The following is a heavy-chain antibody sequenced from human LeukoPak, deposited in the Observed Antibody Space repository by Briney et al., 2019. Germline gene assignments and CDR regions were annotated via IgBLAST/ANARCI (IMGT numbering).Heavy chain of an antibody. CDR1: GGTFSSYA. D-gene: IGHD6-19*01. J-gene: IGHJ4*02. CDR2: IIPIFGTA. V-gene: IGHV1-69*05. CDR3: AREAVSSGWYYFDY. Sequence: ASVKVSRKASGGTFSSYAISWVRQAPGQGLEWMGGIIPIFGTANYAQKFQGRVTITTDESTSTAYMELSSLRSEDTAVHYCAREAVSSGWYYFDYWGQGTLVTVSS.